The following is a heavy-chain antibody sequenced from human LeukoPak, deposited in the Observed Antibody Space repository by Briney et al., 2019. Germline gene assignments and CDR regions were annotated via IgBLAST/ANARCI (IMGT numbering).Heavy chain of an antibody. CDR2: LYSGGST. CDR3: ARSAGGYSSGYYYLDY. Sequence: GRSLRLSCAASGFTFSNYGMHWVRQAPGKGLEWLSILYSGGSTYYADSVKGRFTMSRDNSKNTLYLQMNSLRAEDTAVYYCARSAGGYSSGYYYLDYWGQGTLVTVSS. CDR1: GFTFSNYG. D-gene: IGHD6-19*01. V-gene: IGHV3-53*01. J-gene: IGHJ4*02.